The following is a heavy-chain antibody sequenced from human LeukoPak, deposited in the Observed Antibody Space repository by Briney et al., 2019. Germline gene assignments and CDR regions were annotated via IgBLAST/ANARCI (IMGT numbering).Heavy chain of an antibody. CDR3: AKGRGTNSGPTLDY. Sequence: PGGSLRLSCAASGLIFSSSSMTWVRQAPGKGLEWVSSISPSGENTFYADSVKGRFTISRDNSKNTLYLQVNNLRAEDTAMYYCAKGRGTNSGPTLDYWGQGTLVTVSS. CDR1: GLIFSSSS. V-gene: IGHV3-23*01. D-gene: IGHD6-19*01. J-gene: IGHJ4*02. CDR2: ISPSGENT.